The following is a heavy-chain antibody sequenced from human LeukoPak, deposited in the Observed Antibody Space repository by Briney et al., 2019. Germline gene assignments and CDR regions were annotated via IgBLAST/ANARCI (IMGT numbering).Heavy chain of an antibody. CDR1: GFTFTDYG. J-gene: IGHJ4*02. V-gene: IGHV3-30*18. CDR2: ISYVESET. Sequence: GGSLRLSCEASGFTFTDYGMHWVRQAPGKGLEWLAVISYVESETYYADSVKGRFTISRDNSKDMVYLRMNSLRVEDTAFYYCAKDLYTSGGILDYWGQGTLVTVSS. D-gene: IGHD2-2*02. CDR3: AKDLYTSGGILDY.